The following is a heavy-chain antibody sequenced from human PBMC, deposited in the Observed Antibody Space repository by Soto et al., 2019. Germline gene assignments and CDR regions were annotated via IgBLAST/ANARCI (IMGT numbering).Heavy chain of an antibody. V-gene: IGHV1-18*01. CDR3: ARVGYGDY. J-gene: IGHJ4*02. D-gene: IGHD2-8*02. Sequence: QVHLVQSGAEVKKPGASVKVSCKCSGYTFTSYGITWVRQAPGQGLEWMGWISAHNGNTDYAQQPPDRVIVTRQTPTSPAYMEPRRRISDGTAVYYWARVGYGDYWGQGALVTVSS. CDR1: GYTFTSYG. CDR2: ISAHNGNT.